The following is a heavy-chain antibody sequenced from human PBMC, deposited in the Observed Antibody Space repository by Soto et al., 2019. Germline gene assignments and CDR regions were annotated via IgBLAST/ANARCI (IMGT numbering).Heavy chain of an antibody. Sequence: GGSLRLSCAASGFTFSSYGMHWVRQAPGKGLEWVAVIWYDGSNKYYADSVKGRFTISRDNSKNTLYLQMNSLRAEDTAVYYCARQIAAAGTYYYGMDVRGQGTTVTVSS. CDR1: GFTFSSYG. V-gene: IGHV3-33*01. CDR2: IWYDGSNK. J-gene: IGHJ6*02. D-gene: IGHD6-13*01. CDR3: ARQIAAAGTYYYGMDV.